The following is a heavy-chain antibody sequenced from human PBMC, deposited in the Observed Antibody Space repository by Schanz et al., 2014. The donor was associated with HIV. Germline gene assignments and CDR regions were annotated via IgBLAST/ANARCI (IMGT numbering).Heavy chain of an antibody. J-gene: IGHJ4*02. Sequence: QVQLVQSGTEVKRPGASVKVSCKASEYIFTDHYIQWVRQAPGHGLEWMGWFNPYSGGTNYAQKFQGRVTMTRDTSISTAYMELSRLRSDDTAVYYCARGRSGYCSGGSCPYGRYYFDYWGQGTLVTVSS. D-gene: IGHD2-15*01. CDR1: EYIFTDHY. V-gene: IGHV1-2*02. CDR2: FNPYSGGT. CDR3: ARGRSGYCSGGSCPYGRYYFDY.